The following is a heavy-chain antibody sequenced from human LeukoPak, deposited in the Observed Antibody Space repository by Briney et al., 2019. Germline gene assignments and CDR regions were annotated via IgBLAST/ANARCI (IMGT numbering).Heavy chain of an antibody. CDR2: IWYDGSNK. V-gene: IGHV3-33*01. J-gene: IGHJ5*02. CDR1: GFTFSSYG. Sequence: GGSLRLSCAASGFTFSSYGMHWVRQAPGKGLEWVAVIWYDGSNKYYADSVKGRFTISRDNSKNTLYLQMNSLRAEDTAVYYCARDRAPKYCSSTSCYGGDWFDPWGQGTLVTVSS. CDR3: ARDRAPKYCSSTSCYGGDWFDP. D-gene: IGHD2-2*01.